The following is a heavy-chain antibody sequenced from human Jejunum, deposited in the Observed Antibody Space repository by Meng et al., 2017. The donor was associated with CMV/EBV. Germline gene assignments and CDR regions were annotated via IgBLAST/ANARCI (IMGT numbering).Heavy chain of an antibody. V-gene: IGHV1-69*05. CDR3: ARSSGGHYVLDYADY. Sequence: SGGTVHSYAIIWVRQAPGQGLEWMGGIIPVFGTANYAQKFQGRVTITTDESTTTAYMELSSLTSEDTAVYYCARSSGGHYVLDYADYWGQGTLVTVSS. CDR1: GGTVHSYA. D-gene: IGHD2-15*01. CDR2: IIPVFGTA. J-gene: IGHJ4*02.